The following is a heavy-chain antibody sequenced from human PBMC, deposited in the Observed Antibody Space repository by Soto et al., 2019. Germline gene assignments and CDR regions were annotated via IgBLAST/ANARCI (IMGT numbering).Heavy chain of an antibody. CDR2: ISWNSGSI. V-gene: IGHV3-9*01. D-gene: IGHD3-10*01. J-gene: IGHJ5*02. CDR1: GFTFDDYA. Sequence: EVQLVESGGGLVQPGRCLRLSCAASGFTFDDYAMHWVRQAPGKGLEWVSGISWNSGSIGYADSVKGRVTISRDNAKNNLYLQMNSLSAVDTAVYYCVKDGGFGELFSWFDPGGKGTLVTVSS. CDR3: VKDGGFGELFSWFDP.